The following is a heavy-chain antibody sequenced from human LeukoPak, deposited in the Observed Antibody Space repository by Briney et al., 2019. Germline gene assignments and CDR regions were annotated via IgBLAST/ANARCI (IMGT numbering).Heavy chain of an antibody. CDR3: AKDPGRYYYDSSGYYYAVDC. V-gene: IGHV1-2*02. J-gene: IGHJ4*02. D-gene: IGHD3-22*01. CDR2: INPNSGGT. Sequence: ASVKLSCKASGYTFTGYYMHWVRQAPGQGLEWMGWINPNSGGTNYAQKFQGRVTMTRDTSISTAYMELSRLRSDDTAVYYCAKDPGRYYYDSSGYYYAVDCWGQGTLVTVSS. CDR1: GYTFTGYY.